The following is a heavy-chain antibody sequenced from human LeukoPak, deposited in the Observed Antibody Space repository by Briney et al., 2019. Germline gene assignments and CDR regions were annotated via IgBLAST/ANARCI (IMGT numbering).Heavy chain of an antibody. J-gene: IGHJ4*02. D-gene: IGHD1-26*01. Sequence: ASETLSLTCAVYGGSFSGYYWSWIRQPPGKGLEWIGEINHSGSTNYNPSLKSRVTISVDTSKNQFSLKLSSVTAADTAVYYCARFRKLLPRAAGDYWGQGTLVTVSS. CDR3: ARFRKLLPRAAGDY. V-gene: IGHV4-34*01. CDR1: GGSFSGYY. CDR2: INHSGST.